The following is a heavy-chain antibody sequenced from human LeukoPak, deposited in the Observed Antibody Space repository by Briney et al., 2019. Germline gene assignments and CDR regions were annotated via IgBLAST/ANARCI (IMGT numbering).Heavy chain of an antibody. V-gene: IGHV3-20*04. CDR1: GFTFDDYG. Sequence: RPGGSLRLSCAASGFTFDDYGMNWVRQAPGKGLEWVSGINWNGGSTGYADSVKGRFTISRDNAKNSLYLQMDSLSAEDTALYYCARGAGGGSLENWFDPWGQGTLVTVSS. CDR3: ARGAGGGSLENWFDP. J-gene: IGHJ5*02. CDR2: INWNGGST. D-gene: IGHD2-15*01.